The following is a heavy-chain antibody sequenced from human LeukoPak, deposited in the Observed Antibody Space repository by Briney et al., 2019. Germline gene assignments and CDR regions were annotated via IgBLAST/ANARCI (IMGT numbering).Heavy chain of an antibody. CDR1: GFTFSSYS. V-gene: IGHV3-48*01. CDR2: ISSSSTI. Sequence: GGSLRLSCAASGFTFSSYSMNWVRQAPGKGLEWVSYISSSSTIYHADSVKGRFTISRDNAKNSLYLQMNSLRAEDTAVYYCAELGITMIGGVWGKGTTVTISS. D-gene: IGHD3-10*02. J-gene: IGHJ6*04. CDR3: AELGITMIGGV.